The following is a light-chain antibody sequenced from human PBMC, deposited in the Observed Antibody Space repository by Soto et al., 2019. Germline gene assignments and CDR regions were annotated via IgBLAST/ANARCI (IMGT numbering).Light chain of an antibody. Sequence: DIHMTQSPSSLSASFGDRVAITCQASQDITNFLNWYRQKPGKAPNLLIYDASNLETGVPLRFSGSGSGSDFTFTISSLQPEDVATYYCQQYDSLPLTFGGGTKVDIK. CDR3: QQYDSLPLT. CDR1: QDITNF. CDR2: DAS. J-gene: IGKJ4*01. V-gene: IGKV1-33*01.